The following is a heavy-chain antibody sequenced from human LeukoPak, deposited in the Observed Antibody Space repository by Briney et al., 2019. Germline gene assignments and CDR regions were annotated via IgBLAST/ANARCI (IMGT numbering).Heavy chain of an antibody. CDR3: ARVIAVAGPHEVDAFDI. Sequence: PSETLSLTCTVSGGSISSYYWSWIRQPPGKGLEWVGYIYYSGSTNYNPPLKSRVTISVDTSNNQFSLKLSSVTAADTAVYYCARVIAVAGPHEVDAFDIWGQGTMVTVSS. CDR1: GGSISSYY. J-gene: IGHJ3*02. CDR2: IYYSGST. D-gene: IGHD6-19*01. V-gene: IGHV4-59*01.